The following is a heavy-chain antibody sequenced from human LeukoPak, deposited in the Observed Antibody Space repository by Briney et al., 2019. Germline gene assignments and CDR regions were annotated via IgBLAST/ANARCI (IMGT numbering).Heavy chain of an antibody. J-gene: IGHJ6*02. D-gene: IGHD3-22*01. CDR3: ARGYDSSGYYSREYYYGMDV. V-gene: IGHV4-34*01. CDR1: GGSFSGYY. Sequence: PSETLSLTCAVYGGSFSGYYWSWIRQPPVKALEWIGEINHSGSTNYNPSLKSRVTISVDTSKNQFSLKLSSVTAADTAVYYCARGYDSSGYYSREYYYGMDVWGQGTTVTVSS. CDR2: INHSGST.